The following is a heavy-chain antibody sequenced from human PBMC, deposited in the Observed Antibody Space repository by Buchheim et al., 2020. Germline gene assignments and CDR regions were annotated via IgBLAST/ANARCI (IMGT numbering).Heavy chain of an antibody. CDR3: AKGNGGYSYGLDLHGPGN. V-gene: IGHV3-30*18. CDR1: GFTFSSYG. D-gene: IGHD5-18*01. J-gene: IGHJ4*02. Sequence: QVQLVESGGGVVQPGRSLRLSCAASGFTFSSYGMHWVRQAPGKGLEWVAVISYDGSNKYYADSVKGRFTISKDNSKNTLYLQMNSLRAEDTAGYYCAKGNGGYSYGLDLHGPGNGGQGTL. CDR2: ISYDGSNK.